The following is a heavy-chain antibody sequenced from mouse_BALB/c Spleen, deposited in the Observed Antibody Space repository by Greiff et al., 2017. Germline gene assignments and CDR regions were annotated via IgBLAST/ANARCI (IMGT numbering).Heavy chain of an antibody. CDR1: GYTFTNYW. Sequence: VQLVESGAELVRPGTSVKMSCKAAGYTFTNYWIGWVKQRPGHGLEWIGDIYPGGGYTNYNEKFKGKATLTADTSSSTAYMQLSSLTSEDSAIYYCAREFITTVVATPYWYFDVWGAGTTVTVSS. D-gene: IGHD1-1*01. V-gene: IGHV1-63*02. CDR3: AREFITTVVATPYWYFDV. CDR2: IYPGGGYT. J-gene: IGHJ1*01.